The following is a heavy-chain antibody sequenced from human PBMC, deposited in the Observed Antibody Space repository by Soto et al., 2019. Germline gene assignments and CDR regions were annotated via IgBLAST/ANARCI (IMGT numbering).Heavy chain of an antibody. V-gene: IGHV4-59*08. D-gene: IGHD3-3*01. CDR2: IYYSGST. CDR1: GGSISSYY. CDR3: ARHTGTYYDFWSGYYNFDY. Sequence: SETLSLTCTVSGGSISSYYWSWIRQPPGKGLEWIGYIYYSGSTNYNPSLKSRVTISVDTSKNQFSLKLSSVTAADTAVYYCARHTGTYYDFWSGYYNFDYWGQGTRVIVS. J-gene: IGHJ4*02.